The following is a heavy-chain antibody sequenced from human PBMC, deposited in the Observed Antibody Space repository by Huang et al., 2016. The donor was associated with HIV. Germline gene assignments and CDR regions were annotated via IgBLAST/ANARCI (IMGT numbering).Heavy chain of an antibody. CDR2: SIPSLGTA. D-gene: IGHD6-6*01. CDR1: GGTFSTYA. Sequence: QVQLVQSGAEVTKPGSSVKVSCKASGGTFSTYAISWVRQAPGQGREWMGGSIPSLGTANYAQKFQGTVTITADEVTSTAYMELSSLRSEDTALYYCARGRTRSSLYDSYYGLDVWGQGTTVTVSS. CDR3: ARGRTRSSLYDSYYGLDV. V-gene: IGHV1-69*01. J-gene: IGHJ6*02.